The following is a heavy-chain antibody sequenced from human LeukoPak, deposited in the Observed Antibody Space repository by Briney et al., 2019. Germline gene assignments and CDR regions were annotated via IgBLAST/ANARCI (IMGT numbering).Heavy chain of an antibody. CDR1: GYTFTSYY. V-gene: IGHV1-46*01. CDR2: INPSGGST. J-gene: IGHJ4*02. D-gene: IGHD5-12*01. Sequence: ASVKVSCKASGYTFTSYYMHWVRQAPGQGLEWMGIINPSGGSTSYAQKFQGRVTMTRDTSTSTVYMELSSLRSGDTAVYYCARRNPDIVATIPGFEYYFDYWGQGTLVTVSS. CDR3: ARRNPDIVATIPGFEYYFDY.